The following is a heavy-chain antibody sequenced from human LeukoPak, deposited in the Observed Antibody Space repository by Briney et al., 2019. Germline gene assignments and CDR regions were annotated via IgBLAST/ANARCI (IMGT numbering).Heavy chain of an antibody. D-gene: IGHD6-13*01. CDR2: INWDGGAT. CDR3: ARDLSSSWYSLGY. CDR1: GNDSDDYG. J-gene: IGHJ4*02. V-gene: IGHV3-20*04. Sequence: GGSLRLSCTDSGNDSDDYGMSWVRQAPRKGLEGVAGINWDGGATEYADSVKGRFTITRDHAKNSLLLQMKSLRADDTGLYFCARDLSSSWYSLGYWGQGILVTVSS.